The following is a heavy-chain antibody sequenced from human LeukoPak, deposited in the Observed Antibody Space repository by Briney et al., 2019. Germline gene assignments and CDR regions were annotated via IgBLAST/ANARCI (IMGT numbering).Heavy chain of an antibody. CDR1: GFTFSAYA. Sequence: PGGSLRLSCSASGFTFSAYAMHWVRQAPGKGLEYVSAISPDGSNTYYADFVKGRFSISRDNSKNTLYLQMSSLRPEDTADYYCVPKGTEGCWGQGTLVTVSS. D-gene: IGHD6-19*01. CDR2: ISPDGSNT. J-gene: IGHJ4*02. V-gene: IGHV3-64D*06. CDR3: VPKGTEGC.